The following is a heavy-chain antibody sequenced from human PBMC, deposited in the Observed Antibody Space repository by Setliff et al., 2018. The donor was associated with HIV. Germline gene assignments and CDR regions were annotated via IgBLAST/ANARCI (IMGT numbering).Heavy chain of an antibody. CDR1: GYSISSGYY. Sequence: PSETLSLTCTVSGYSISSGYYWGWIRQPPGKGLEWIGNIYQSGSTYYNPSLKSRVTISIDASKNQFSLRLNYVTAADTAVYYCARLFAGYSYGYYYYGIDVWGLGTTVTVS. D-gene: IGHD5-18*01. V-gene: IGHV4-38-2*02. CDR3: ARLFAGYSYGYYYYGIDV. J-gene: IGHJ6*02. CDR2: IYQSGST.